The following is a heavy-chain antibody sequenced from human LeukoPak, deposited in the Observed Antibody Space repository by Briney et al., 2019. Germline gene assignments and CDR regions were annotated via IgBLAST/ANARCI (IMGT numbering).Heavy chain of an antibody. J-gene: IGHJ4*02. D-gene: IGHD4/OR15-4a*01. CDR1: GGSISSSSYY. V-gene: IGHV4-39*01. CDR2: IYYSGIT. Sequence: SETLSLTCTVSGGSISSSSYYWGWIRQPPGKGLEWVGSIYYSGITYYTPSLKSRVTIYVDTSKTQFSLKLSSVPAADTAVYYCARQVLSKRNFDYWGQGTLVTVSS. CDR3: ARQVLSKRNFDY.